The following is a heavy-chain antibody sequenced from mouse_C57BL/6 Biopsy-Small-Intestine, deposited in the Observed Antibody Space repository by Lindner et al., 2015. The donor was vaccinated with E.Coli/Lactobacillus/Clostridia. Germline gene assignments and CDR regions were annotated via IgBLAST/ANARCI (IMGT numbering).Heavy chain of an antibody. V-gene: IGHV1-20*01. CDR1: VTHLRGYF. Sequence: VQLQESGPELVKPGASVKYFLQGLLVTHLRGYFMNWVKQSHGKSLEWIGRISPYNGDTFYNQKFKDKATLTVDKSSSTAHMELRSLTSEDSAVYYCARELPYYYAMDYWGQGTSVTVSS. J-gene: IGHJ4*01. CDR2: ISPYNGDT. D-gene: IGHD2-1*01. CDR3: ARELPYYYAMDY.